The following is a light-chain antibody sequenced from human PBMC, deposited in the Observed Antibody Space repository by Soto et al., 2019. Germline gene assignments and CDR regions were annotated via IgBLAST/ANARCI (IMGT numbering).Light chain of an antibody. J-gene: IGKJ1*01. Sequence: AIRMTQSPSSFSASTGDRVTITCRASQGISSYLAWYQQKPGKAPKLLIYAASTLQSGVPSRFSGSGSGADFTLTISSLQPEDSATYFCQQTATTVWTFGQGTK. CDR2: AAS. CDR1: QGISSY. CDR3: QQTATTVWT. V-gene: IGKV1-8*01.